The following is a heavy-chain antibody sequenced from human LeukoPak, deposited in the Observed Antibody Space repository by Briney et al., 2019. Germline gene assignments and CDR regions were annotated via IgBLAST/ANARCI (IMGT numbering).Heavy chain of an antibody. CDR1: GFTFSSYS. V-gene: IGHV3-21*01. J-gene: IGHJ2*01. D-gene: IGHD2/OR15-2a*01. Sequence: GGSLRLSCAASGFTFSSYSMNWVRQAPGKGLEWVSSISSSSSYIYYADSVKGRFTISRGNAKNSLYLQMNSLRAEDTAVYYCARGFKNAWYFDLWGRGTLVTVSS. CDR2: ISSSSSYI. CDR3: ARGFKNAWYFDL.